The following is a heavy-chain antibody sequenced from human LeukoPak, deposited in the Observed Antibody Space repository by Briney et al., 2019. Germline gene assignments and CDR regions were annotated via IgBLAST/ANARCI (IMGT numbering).Heavy chain of an antibody. J-gene: IGHJ5*02. CDR3: AREWTAMVPSNWFDP. CDR1: GFTFSSYE. V-gene: IGHV3-48*03. Sequence: GGSLRLSWAASGFTFSSYEMNWVRQAPGKGREWVAYISSSGSTIYYADSGKGRLTISRDHAKNSLYLQMNSLRADDTAVYYCAREWTAMVPSNWFDPWGQGTLVTVSS. D-gene: IGHD5-18*01. CDR2: ISSSGSTI.